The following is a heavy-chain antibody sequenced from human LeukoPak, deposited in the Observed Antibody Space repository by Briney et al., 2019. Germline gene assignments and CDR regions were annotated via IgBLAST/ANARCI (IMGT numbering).Heavy chain of an antibody. V-gene: IGHV6-1*01. Sequence: SQTLSLTCAISGDIVSSNSVTWNWIRQSPSRGLEWLGRTYYRSTWYNDYAVPVRGRITVNPDTSKNRLSLHLNSVTPEDTAVYYCARRLTQYDCFDPWGQGILVTVSS. D-gene: IGHD2-2*01. CDR2: TYYRSTWYN. CDR3: ARRLTQYDCFDP. J-gene: IGHJ5*02. CDR1: GDIVSSNSVT.